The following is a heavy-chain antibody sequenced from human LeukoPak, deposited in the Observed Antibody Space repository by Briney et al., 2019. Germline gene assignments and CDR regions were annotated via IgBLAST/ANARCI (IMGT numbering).Heavy chain of an antibody. J-gene: IGHJ5*02. D-gene: IGHD3-3*01. CDR2: INHSGST. Sequence: PSETLSLTCAVYGGSFSGHYWSWIRQPPGKGLEWIGEINHSGSTNYNPSLKSRVTISVDTSKNQFSLKLSSVTAADTAVYYCARLSGPYYDFWSGPPANWFDPWGQGTLVTVSS. CDR3: ARLSGPYYDFWSGPPANWFDP. V-gene: IGHV4-34*01. CDR1: GGSFSGHY.